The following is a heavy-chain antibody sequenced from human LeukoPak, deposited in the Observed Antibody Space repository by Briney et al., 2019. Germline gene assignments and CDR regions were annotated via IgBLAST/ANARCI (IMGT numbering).Heavy chain of an antibody. V-gene: IGHV3-30-3*01. CDR2: ISYDGSNK. CDR1: GFTFSSYA. CDR3: ATYSSLNRREFQY. J-gene: IGHJ1*01. Sequence: GGSLRLSCAASGFTFSSYAMHWVRLAPGKGLEWVAVISYDGSNKYYADSVKGRFTISRDNSKNTLYLQMNSLRAEDTAVYYCATYSSLNRREFQYWGQGTLLTVSS. D-gene: IGHD3-22*01.